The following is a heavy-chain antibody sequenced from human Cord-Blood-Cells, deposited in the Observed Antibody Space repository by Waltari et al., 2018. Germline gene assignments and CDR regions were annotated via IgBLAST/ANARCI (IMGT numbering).Heavy chain of an antibody. V-gene: IGHV4-59*01. Sequence: QVQLPESGPGLVKPSETLSLTCTVSGGSITSYYWSWIRQPPGKGLEWIGYIYYSGSTNYNPSLKSRVTISVDTSKNQFSLKLSSVTAADMAVYYCARGWGSDYWGQGTLVTVSS. D-gene: IGHD7-27*01. CDR2: IYYSGST. CDR3: ARGWGSDY. J-gene: IGHJ4*02. CDR1: GGSITSYY.